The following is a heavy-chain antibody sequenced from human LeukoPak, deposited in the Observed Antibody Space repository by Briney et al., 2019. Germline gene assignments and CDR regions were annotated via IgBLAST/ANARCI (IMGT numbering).Heavy chain of an antibody. CDR1: GSTFDDYA. CDR3: ARSGGSYLRAFDI. CDR2: INSDGSST. D-gene: IGHD1-26*01. J-gene: IGHJ3*02. Sequence: PGGSLRLSCAASGSTFDDYAMHWVRQAPGKGLEWVSRINSDGSSTSYADSVKGRFTISRDNAKNTLYLQMNSLRAEDTAVYYCARSGGSYLRAFDIWGQGTMVTVSS. V-gene: IGHV3-74*01.